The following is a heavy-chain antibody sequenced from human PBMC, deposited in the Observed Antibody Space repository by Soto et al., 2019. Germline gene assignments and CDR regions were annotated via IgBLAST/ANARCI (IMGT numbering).Heavy chain of an antibody. V-gene: IGHV1-18*01. CDR3: ARVRGIAAAGYDY. J-gene: IGHJ4*02. D-gene: IGHD6-13*01. CDR2: ISAYNGNT. Sequence: QVQLVQSGAEVKKPGASVKVSCKASGYTFTSYGISWVRQAPGQGLEWMGWISAYNGNTNYAQKLQGRVTMTTDTSHSPAYMELRSLESCDTAVDYCARVRGIAAAGYDYWGQGTLVTVSS. CDR1: GYTFTSYG.